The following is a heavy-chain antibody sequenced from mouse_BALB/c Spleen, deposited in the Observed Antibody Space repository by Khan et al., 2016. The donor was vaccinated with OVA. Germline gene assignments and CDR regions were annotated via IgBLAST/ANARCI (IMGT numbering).Heavy chain of an antibody. CDR1: GFTFSSNT. V-gene: IGHV5-12-2*01. Sequence: EVMLVQSGAGLVRPGGSLKLSCAASGFTFSSNTMSWVRQTPAQGLEWFSYITNGGGCSYYLDTVKGRFTISRDHANLFLYLQMSSLKSEDTAMYYCARVPSFITTALDYWGQGTSVPVSS. J-gene: IGHJ4*01. D-gene: IGHD1-2*01. CDR3: ARVPSFITTALDY. CDR2: ITNGGGCS.